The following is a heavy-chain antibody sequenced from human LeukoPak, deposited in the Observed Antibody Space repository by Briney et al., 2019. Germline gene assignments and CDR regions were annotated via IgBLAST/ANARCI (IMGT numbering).Heavy chain of an antibody. Sequence: SETLSLTCSVSGGSISSYYWSWIRQPPGKGPEWIGYIYYSGSTNYNPSLESRVTISVDTSKNQFSLRLNSVTAADTGVYYCARLSGSQITKFDYWGQGTLVTVSS. CDR1: GGSISSYY. CDR2: IYYSGST. J-gene: IGHJ4*02. D-gene: IGHD1-26*01. V-gene: IGHV4-59*01. CDR3: ARLSGSQITKFDY.